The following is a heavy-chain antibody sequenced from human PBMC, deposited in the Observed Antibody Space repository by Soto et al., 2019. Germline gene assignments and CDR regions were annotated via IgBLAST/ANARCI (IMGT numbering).Heavy chain of an antibody. V-gene: IGHV3-23*01. CDR1: GFTFSSYA. CDR3: AKGPSPECGGDCYSTYYFGY. Sequence: EVQLLESGGGLVQPGGSLRLSCAASGFTFSSYAMSWVRQAPGKGLEWVSAISGSGGSTYYADSVKGRFTISRDNSKNTLYLQMNSLRAEDTAVYYCAKGPSPECGGDCYSTYYFGYWGQGTLVTVSS. D-gene: IGHD2-21*02. CDR2: ISGSGGST. J-gene: IGHJ4*02.